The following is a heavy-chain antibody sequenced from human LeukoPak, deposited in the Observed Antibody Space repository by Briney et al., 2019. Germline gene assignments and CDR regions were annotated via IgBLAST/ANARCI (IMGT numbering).Heavy chain of an antibody. CDR3: ARGRPYYYGSGISKRGWFDP. CDR1: GGSISSGSYY. V-gene: IGHV4-61*02. Sequence: SETLSLTCTVSGGSISSGSYYWSWIRQPAGKGLEWIGRIYTSGSTNYNPSLKSRVTISVDTSKNQFSLKLSSVTAADTAVYYCARGRPYYYGSGISKRGWFDPWGQGTLVTVSS. J-gene: IGHJ5*02. D-gene: IGHD3-10*01. CDR2: IYTSGST.